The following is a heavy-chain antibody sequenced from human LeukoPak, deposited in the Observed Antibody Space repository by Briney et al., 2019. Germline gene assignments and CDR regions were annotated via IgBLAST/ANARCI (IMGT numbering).Heavy chain of an antibody. Sequence: GRSLRLSCTTSGFTFGGYVMSWVRQAPGKGLEWVGFIRSKGYGGTTEYAASVKGRFTISRDDSESIAYLQMSSLKTEGTAVYYCTRSAGFYSGWYHDYWGKGTLVTVSS. CDR2: IRSKGYGGTT. D-gene: IGHD6-19*01. J-gene: IGHJ4*02. V-gene: IGHV3-49*04. CDR3: TRSAGFYSGWYHDY. CDR1: GFTFGGYV.